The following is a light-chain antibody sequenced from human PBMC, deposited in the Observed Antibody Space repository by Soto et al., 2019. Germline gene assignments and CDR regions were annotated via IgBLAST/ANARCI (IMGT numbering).Light chain of an antibody. CDR3: QKYNGAPWT. CDR2: AAS. Sequence: DIQMTQSPSSRSASVGDRVTITCRGSQGISNYLAWYQQKPGKVPKLLIYAASTLQSGVPSRFSGSGSGTDFTLTISSLQPEDVATYYCQKYNGAPWTFGQGTKVEIE. J-gene: IGKJ1*01. CDR1: QGISNY. V-gene: IGKV1-27*01.